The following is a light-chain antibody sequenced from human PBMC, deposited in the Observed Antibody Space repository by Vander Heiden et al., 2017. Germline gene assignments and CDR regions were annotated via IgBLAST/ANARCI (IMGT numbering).Light chain of an antibody. CDR3: GSYAGSEMLV. J-gene: IGLJ2*01. CDR1: SSHVGGYNS. CDR2: KVS. V-gene: IGLV2-8*01. Sequence: QSALTQPPSASGSRGQAVTISCTGTSSHVGGYNSVSWYQQHPGKVPKLIIDKVSKRPSGVPGRFSGSKSGNAASLTVSGLQAEDEADYYCGSYAGSEMLVFGGGTRLTVL.